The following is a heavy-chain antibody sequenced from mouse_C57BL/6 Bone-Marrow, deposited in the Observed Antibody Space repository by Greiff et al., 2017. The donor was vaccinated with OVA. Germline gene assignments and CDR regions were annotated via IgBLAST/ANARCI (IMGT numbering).Heavy chain of an antibody. CDR3: AGYYGSSPYFDV. CDR2: FNPGSGGT. CDR1: GYAFTNYL. J-gene: IGHJ1*03. V-gene: IGHV1-54*01. D-gene: IGHD1-1*01. Sequence: QVQLQQSGAELVRPGTSVKVSCKASGYAFTNYLIEWVKQRPGQGLEWIGVFNPGSGGTNYNEKFKGKATLTADKSSSTAYMQLSRLTSEDSAVYFCAGYYGSSPYFDVWGTGTTVTVSS.